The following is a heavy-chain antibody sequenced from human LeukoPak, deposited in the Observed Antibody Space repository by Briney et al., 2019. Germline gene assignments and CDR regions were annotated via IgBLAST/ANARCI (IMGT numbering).Heavy chain of an antibody. J-gene: IGHJ3*02. CDR2: IYPGDSDT. D-gene: IGHD3-22*01. Sequence: GESLKISCKGSGYSFTSYWLGWVRQMPGKGLEWMGIIYPGDSDTRYSPSFQGEVTISADKPISTADLQWSSLNASDTAMYYCARQGSYYDSSGYPWGAFGIWGQGTMVTVSS. V-gene: IGHV5-51*01. CDR1: GYSFTSYW. CDR3: ARQGSYYDSSGYPWGAFGI.